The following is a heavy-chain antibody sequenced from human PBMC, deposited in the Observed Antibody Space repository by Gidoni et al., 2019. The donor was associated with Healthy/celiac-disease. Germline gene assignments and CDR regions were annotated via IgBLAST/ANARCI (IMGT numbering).Heavy chain of an antibody. J-gene: IGHJ5*02. V-gene: IGHV3-48*01. CDR3: ARDAQGVRRLPKWFDP. D-gene: IGHD3-10*01. CDR1: GFTFSTYN. Sequence: EVQLVESGGGLVQPGGSLRLSCAASGFTFSTYNMNWVRQAPGKGLEWVSYISGSSNIMYYADSVKGRFTISRDNAKNSLYLQMNSLRAEDTAVYYCARDAQGVRRLPKWFDPWGQGTLVTVSS. CDR2: ISGSSNIM.